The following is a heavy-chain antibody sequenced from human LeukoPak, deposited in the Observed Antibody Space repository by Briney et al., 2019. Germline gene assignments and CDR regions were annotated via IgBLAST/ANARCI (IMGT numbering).Heavy chain of an antibody. V-gene: IGHV3-23*01. Sequence: GGSLRLSCAASGFTFSSYAMTWVRQAPGKGLEWVSSISGSGGNTYYADSVKGRFTISRDNSEKTLYLQMNSLRAEDTAVYYCAKTFYYDSSGYWDDWGQGTLVTVSS. D-gene: IGHD3-22*01. CDR1: GFTFSSYA. J-gene: IGHJ4*02. CDR2: ISGSGGNT. CDR3: AKTFYYDSSGYWDD.